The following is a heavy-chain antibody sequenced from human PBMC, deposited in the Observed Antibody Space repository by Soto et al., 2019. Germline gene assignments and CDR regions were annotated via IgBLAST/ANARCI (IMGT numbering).Heavy chain of an antibody. CDR1: GGSISSGDYY. D-gene: IGHD1-26*01. V-gene: IGHV4-30-4*01. CDR3: ARAIVGATPFDY. Sequence: SETLSLTCTVSGGSISSGDYYWSWIRQPPGKGLEWIGYIYYSGSTYYNPSLKSRVTISVDTSKNQFSLKLSSVTAADTAVYYCARAIVGATPFDYWGQGTLVTVS. J-gene: IGHJ4*02. CDR2: IYYSGST.